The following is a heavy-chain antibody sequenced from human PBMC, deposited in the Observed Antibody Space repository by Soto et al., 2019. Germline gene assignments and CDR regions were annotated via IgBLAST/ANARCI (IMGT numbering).Heavy chain of an antibody. CDR1: CLTFSTAW. J-gene: IGHJ4*02. CDR3: ARDTDGLHY. Sequence: SLRLSCTVSCLTFSTAWINWVRQAPGKGLVWVSRINTDGSITDYADSVKGRFTVSRDNPKNTLYLQMNSLRAEDTAVYYCARDTDGLHYWGQGTLVTVSS. V-gene: IGHV3-74*01. CDR2: INTDGSIT.